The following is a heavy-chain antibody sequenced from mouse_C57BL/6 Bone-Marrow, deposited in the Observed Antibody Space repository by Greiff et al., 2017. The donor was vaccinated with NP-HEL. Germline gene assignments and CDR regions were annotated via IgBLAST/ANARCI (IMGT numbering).Heavy chain of an antibody. CDR1: GFNIKAYY. CDR2: IGTEDGET. CDR3: AFYYFDY. Sequence: EVQLLQSGAELVKPGASVKLSCTASGFNIKAYYMHWVQQRTEQGLEWIGRIGTEDGETKYAPNFQGKATITADTYANTAYLQRSSVTSEDTAVYYCAFYYFDYWGQGTTLTVSS. V-gene: IGHV14-2*01. J-gene: IGHJ2*01.